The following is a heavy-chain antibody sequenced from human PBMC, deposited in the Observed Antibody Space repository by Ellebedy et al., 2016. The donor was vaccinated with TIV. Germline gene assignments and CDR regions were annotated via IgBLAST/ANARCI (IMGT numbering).Heavy chain of an antibody. CDR3: ARDGAGGLPLDY. V-gene: IGHV3-30-3*01. D-gene: IGHD3-10*01. CDR2: ISYDGSNK. J-gene: IGHJ4*02. CDR1: GFTFSSYA. Sequence: GGSLRLXCAASGFTFSSYAMHWVRQAPGKGLEWVAVISYDGSNKYYADSVKGRFTISRDNSKNTLYLQMNSLRAEDTAVYYCARDGAGGLPLDYWGQGTLVTVSS.